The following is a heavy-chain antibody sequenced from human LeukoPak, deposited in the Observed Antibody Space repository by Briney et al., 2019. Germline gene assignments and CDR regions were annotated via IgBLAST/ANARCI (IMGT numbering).Heavy chain of an antibody. CDR1: GFTFGEYL. D-gene: IGHD6-19*01. J-gene: IGHJ4*02. CDR3: SRGSGWLSVY. Sequence: AGGSLRLSCTASGFTFGEYLMSWFRQAPGKGLEWIGFISGGTTEYAASVKGRFTISSDDSTSIAYLQMNSLTTEDTAVYYCSRGSGWLSVYWGQGTLVTVSS. V-gene: IGHV3-49*03. CDR2: ISGGTT.